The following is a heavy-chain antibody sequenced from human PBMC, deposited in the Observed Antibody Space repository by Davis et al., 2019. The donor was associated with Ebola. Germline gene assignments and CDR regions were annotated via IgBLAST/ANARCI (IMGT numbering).Heavy chain of an antibody. CDR1: GFTFSTYS. CDR3: ARGSCSGGSCRSYYYYGMDV. V-gene: IGHV3-21*01. D-gene: IGHD2-15*01. Sequence: GGSLRLSCAASGFTFSTYSMSWVRQAPGKALEWVSSISSDSDYIYYADSVKGRFIISRDNAKNTLYLQMNSLRAEDTAVYYCARGSCSGGSCRSYYYYGMDVWGQGTTVTVSS. J-gene: IGHJ6*02. CDR2: ISSDSDYI.